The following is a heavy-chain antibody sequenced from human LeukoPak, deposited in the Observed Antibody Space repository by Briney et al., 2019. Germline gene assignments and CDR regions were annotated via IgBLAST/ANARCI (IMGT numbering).Heavy chain of an antibody. CDR1: GGSISSSSYY. CDR2: IYYSGST. CDR3: ARDIVVVVAAIGWFDP. J-gene: IGHJ5*02. V-gene: IGHV4-39*02. D-gene: IGHD2-15*01. Sequence: SETLSLTCTVSGGSISSSSYYWGWTRQPPGKGLEWIGSIYYSGSTYYNPSLKSRVTISVGTSKNQFSLKLSSVTAADTAVYYCARDIVVVVAAIGWFDPWGQGTLVTVSS.